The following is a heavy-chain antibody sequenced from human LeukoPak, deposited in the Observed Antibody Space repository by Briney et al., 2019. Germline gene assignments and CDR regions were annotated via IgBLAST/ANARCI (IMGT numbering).Heavy chain of an antibody. V-gene: IGHV3-23*01. CDR2: ISGSGGST. J-gene: IGHJ5*02. Sequence: GGSLRLSCAASGFTFGSYAMSWVRQAPGKGLEWVSAISGSGGSTYYADSVKGRFTISRDNSKNTLYLQMNSLRAEDTAVYYCAKDPGMTTVIDNWFDPWGQGTLVTVSS. D-gene: IGHD4-17*01. CDR3: AKDPGMTTVIDNWFDP. CDR1: GFTFGSYA.